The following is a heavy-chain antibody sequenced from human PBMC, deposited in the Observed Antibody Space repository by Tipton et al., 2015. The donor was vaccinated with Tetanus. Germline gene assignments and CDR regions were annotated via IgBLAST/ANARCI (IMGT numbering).Heavy chain of an antibody. CDR2: INSSSRTI. CDR1: GFTFSDYG. D-gene: IGHD6-19*01. J-gene: IGHJ4*02. V-gene: IGHV3-48*02. Sequence: SLRLSCEASGFTFSDYGMNWVRQAPGKGLEWVPYINSSSRTIYYADSVQGRFTISRDNAKNSLFLQMSSLRDEDTAVYFCATSPREAGDYWGQGTRVTVSS. CDR3: ATSPREAGDY.